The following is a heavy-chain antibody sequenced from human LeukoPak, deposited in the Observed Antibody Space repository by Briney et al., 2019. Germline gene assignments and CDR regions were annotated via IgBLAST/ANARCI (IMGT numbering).Heavy chain of an antibody. CDR2: INPNSGGT. CDR1: GYIFTGYY. CDR3: ARGPVVVARWPSNWFDP. J-gene: IGHJ5*02. D-gene: IGHD2-15*01. V-gene: IGHV1-2*02. Sequence: ASVKVSCKASGYIFTGYYMHWVRQAPGQGLEWMGWINPNSGGTNYAQKFQGRVTMTRDTSISTAYMELSSLRSDDTAVYSCARGPVVVARWPSNWFDPWGQGTLVTVSS.